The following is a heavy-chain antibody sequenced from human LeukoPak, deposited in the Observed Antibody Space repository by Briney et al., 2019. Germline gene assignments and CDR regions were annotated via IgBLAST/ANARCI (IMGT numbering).Heavy chain of an antibody. D-gene: IGHD2-8*01. CDR3: AREHNAPDH. CDR1: GYTFSDHY. J-gene: IGHJ4*02. CDR2: ISPNSGDT. V-gene: IGHV1-2*02. Sequence: ASVKVSCKASGYTFSDHYMHWVRQAPGQGLEWMGYISPNSGDTHYAQKFEDRVTLTRDTSISTAYMELGTLTSDDTSVYYCAREHNAPDHWGQGTLVTVSS.